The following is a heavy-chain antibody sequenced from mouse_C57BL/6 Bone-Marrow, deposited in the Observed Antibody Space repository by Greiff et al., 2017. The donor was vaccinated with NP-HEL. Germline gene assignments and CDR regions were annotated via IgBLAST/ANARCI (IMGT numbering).Heavy chain of an antibody. CDR1: GYTFTSYW. CDR2: INPSSGYT. Sequence: QVQLQQSGAELAKPGASVKLSCKASGYTFTSYWMHWVKQRPGQGLEWIGYINPSSGYTKYNQKFKDKATLTVDKSSSTAYMQLSSLTSEDSAVYDCARWDYDSNYEDYFDYWGQGTTLTVAS. D-gene: IGHD2-5*01. CDR3: ARWDYDSNYEDYFDY. V-gene: IGHV1-7*01. J-gene: IGHJ2*01.